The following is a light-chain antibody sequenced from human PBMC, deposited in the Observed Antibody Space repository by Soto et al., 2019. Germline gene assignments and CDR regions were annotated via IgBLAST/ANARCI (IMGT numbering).Light chain of an antibody. V-gene: IGKV1-12*01. CDR2: TAS. Sequence: IQMTQSPSSVSASVGDSVTITCRASQDISTWLAWFQQKPGEAPRLLIYTASSLHSGVPSRFSGSGSGTDFTLTISSLQPEDFATYYCQQGNSFPLTFGGGTKVEIK. CDR1: QDISTW. CDR3: QQGNSFPLT. J-gene: IGKJ4*01.